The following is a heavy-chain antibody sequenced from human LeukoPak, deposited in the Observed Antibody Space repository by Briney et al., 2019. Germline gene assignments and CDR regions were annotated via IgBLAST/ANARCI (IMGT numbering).Heavy chain of an antibody. CDR2: ISSSGSTI. CDR1: GFTFSDYY. V-gene: IGHV3-11*01. Sequence: PGGSLRLSCAASGFTFSDYYMSWIRQAPGKGLEWVSYISSSGSTIYYADSVKGRFTISRDNSKNTVYLQMNSLRAEDTAVYYCAKVEKVYYYARGAFDIWGQGTMVTVSS. J-gene: IGHJ3*02. D-gene: IGHD3-10*01. CDR3: AKVEKVYYYARGAFDI.